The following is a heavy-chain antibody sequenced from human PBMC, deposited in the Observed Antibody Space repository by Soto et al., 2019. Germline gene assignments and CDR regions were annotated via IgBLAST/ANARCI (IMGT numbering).Heavy chain of an antibody. V-gene: IGHV3-30-3*01. D-gene: IGHD6-13*01. Sequence: QVQLVESGGGVVQPGRSLRLSCAASGFTFSSYAMHWVRQAPGKGLEWVAVISYDGSNKYYADSVKGRFNISRDNSKNTLYLQMNSLRAEDTAVYYCARSEWGSSSWYYFDYWGQGTLVTVSS. CDR3: ARSEWGSSSWYYFDY. CDR1: GFTFSSYA. J-gene: IGHJ4*02. CDR2: ISYDGSNK.